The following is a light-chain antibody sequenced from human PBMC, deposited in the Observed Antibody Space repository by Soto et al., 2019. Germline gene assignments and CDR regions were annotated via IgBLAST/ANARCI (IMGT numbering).Light chain of an antibody. CDR3: QQYNNWPRT. J-gene: IGKJ1*01. CDR1: QSVSNN. CDR2: GAS. Sequence: ETVMTQSPATLSMSPGERATLSCRASQSVSNNLAWYQQKPGQAPRLLIYGASSRDTGIPARFSGSGSGTQFTLTISSLQSEDFAVYFCQQYNNWPRTFGQGTKVEIK. V-gene: IGKV3-15*01.